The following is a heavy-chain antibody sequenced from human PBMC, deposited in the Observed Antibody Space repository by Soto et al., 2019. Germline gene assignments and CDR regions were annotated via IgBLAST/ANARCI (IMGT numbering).Heavy chain of an antibody. V-gene: IGHV4-34*01. CDR2: INHSGST. CDR1: GGSFSGYY. J-gene: IGHJ4*02. D-gene: IGHD3-10*01. CDR3: ASLYYYGSGSYNY. Sequence: SETLSLTCAVYGGSFSGYYWSWIRQPPGKGLEWIGEINHSGSTNYNPSLKSRVTISVDTSKNQFSLKLSSVTAADTAVYYCASLYYYGSGSYNYWGQGTLVTVSS.